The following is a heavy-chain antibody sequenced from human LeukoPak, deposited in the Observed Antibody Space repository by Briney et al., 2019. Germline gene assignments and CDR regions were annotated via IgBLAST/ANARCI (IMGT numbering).Heavy chain of an antibody. CDR1: GFTFSNCG. J-gene: IGHJ4*02. Sequence: GSLRLSCATSGFTFSNCGMSWIRQPPGKGLEWIGEINHSGSTNYNPSLKSRVTISVDTSKNQFSLKLSSVTAADTAVYYCARGRGYCSSTSCPPWDYWGQGTLVTVSS. CDR2: INHSGST. V-gene: IGHV4-34*01. D-gene: IGHD2-2*01. CDR3: ARGRGYCSSTSCPPWDY.